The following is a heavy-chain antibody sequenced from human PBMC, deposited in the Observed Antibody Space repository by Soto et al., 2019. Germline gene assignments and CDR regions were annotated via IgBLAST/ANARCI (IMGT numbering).Heavy chain of an antibody. J-gene: IGHJ3*01. CDR3: ARDILSVGPRANAAFDV. D-gene: IGHD2-8*02. CDR1: GFTFSDHL. Sequence: QVQLVQSGAEVRKPGASVNISCRASGFTFSDHLINWVRQVPGQSLEWMGWINPDNGNTKYSQTFKGRVTISRHSSASIVYVEVSDLTSEDTAVFYCARDILSVGPRANAAFDVWGQGTMVTVSS. V-gene: IGHV1-3*01. CDR2: INPDNGNT.